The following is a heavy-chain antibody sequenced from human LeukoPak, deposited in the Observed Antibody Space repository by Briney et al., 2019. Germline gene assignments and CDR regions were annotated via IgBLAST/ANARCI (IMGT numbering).Heavy chain of an antibody. V-gene: IGHV1-2*06. CDR3: ARDGVTSSPTY. Sequence: ASVKVSCKASGYTFTDYYIDWVRQAPGQGLEWMGRNNPNSGGTSHAQNFQGRVTMTRDTSINTAYMELSRLRSDDTAVYYCARDGVTSSPTYWGQGTLVTVSS. D-gene: IGHD2-2*01. CDR2: NNPNSGGT. CDR1: GYTFTDYY. J-gene: IGHJ4*02.